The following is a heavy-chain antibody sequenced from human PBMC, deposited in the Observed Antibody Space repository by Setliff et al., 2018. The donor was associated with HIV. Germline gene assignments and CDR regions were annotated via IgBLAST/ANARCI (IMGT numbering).Heavy chain of an antibody. V-gene: IGHV4-61*01. Sequence: PSETLSLTCTVSGGSISSGSYYWRWIRQSPGKGLEWIGYIFYSGSTNYNSNLKSQVTISVDTSKTQFSLNLSSVTAAATAVYYCARECYGDKRERYFYYMDVWGKGTTVTVSS. CDR1: GGSISSGSYY. CDR3: ARECYGDKRERYFYYMDV. D-gene: IGHD4-17*01. CDR2: IFYSGST. J-gene: IGHJ6*03.